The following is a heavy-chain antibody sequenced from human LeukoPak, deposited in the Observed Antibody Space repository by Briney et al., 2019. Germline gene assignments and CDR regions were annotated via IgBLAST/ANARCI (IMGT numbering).Heavy chain of an antibody. CDR2: ISYDGSNK. V-gene: IGHV3-30*04. Sequence: GRSLRLSCAASGFTFRSYAMHWVRQAPGKGLEWVAVISYDGSNKYYADSVKGRFTISRDNSKNTLYLQMNSLRAEDTAVYYCARQEGYYYGMDVWGQGTTVTVSS. CDR3: ARQEGYYYGMDV. CDR1: GFTFRSYA. J-gene: IGHJ6*02.